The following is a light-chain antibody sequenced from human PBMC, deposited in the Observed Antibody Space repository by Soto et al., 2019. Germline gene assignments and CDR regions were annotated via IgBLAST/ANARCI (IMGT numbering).Light chain of an antibody. CDR2: GAS. Sequence: EIVLTQSPGTLSLSPGERATLSCRASQSVRTSYLAWYQQKPGQAPRLLIYGASSRATGIPDRFSGSGSGTDFTLTISRLEPEDFALYYCQQYGSSPFTFGGGTKVEIK. CDR1: QSVRTSY. J-gene: IGKJ4*01. CDR3: QQYGSSPFT. V-gene: IGKV3-20*01.